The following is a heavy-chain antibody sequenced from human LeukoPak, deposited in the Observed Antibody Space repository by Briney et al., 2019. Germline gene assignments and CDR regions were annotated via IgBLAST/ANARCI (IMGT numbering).Heavy chain of an antibody. V-gene: IGHV3-23*01. CDR3: AKAPIAAAVTDY. D-gene: IGHD6-13*01. CDR1: GFTFSSYA. CDR2: ISGSGGRT. J-gene: IGHJ4*02. Sequence: GGSLRLSCAAAGFTFSSYAMSWVRQAPGKGLEWVSAISGSGGRTYYADSVKGRFTISRDNSKNTLYLQMNSLRAEDTAVYYCAKAPIAAAVTDYWGQGTLVTVSS.